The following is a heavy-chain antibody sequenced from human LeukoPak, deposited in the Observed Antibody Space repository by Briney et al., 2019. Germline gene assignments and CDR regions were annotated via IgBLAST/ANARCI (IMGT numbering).Heavy chain of an antibody. CDR3: AREHCSGGGCYSDAFDI. D-gene: IGHD2-15*01. J-gene: IGHJ3*02. CDR2: ISSSSSYV. Sequence: GGSLRLSCAASGFTFSSYSMNWVRQAPGKGLEWVSSISSSSSYVYYADSVKGRFTISRDNAKNSLYLQMNSLRAEDTAVYYCAREHCSGGGCYSDAFDIWGQGTMVTVSS. V-gene: IGHV3-21*01. CDR1: GFTFSSYS.